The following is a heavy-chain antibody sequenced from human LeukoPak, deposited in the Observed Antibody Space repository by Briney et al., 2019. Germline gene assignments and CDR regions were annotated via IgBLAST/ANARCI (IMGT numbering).Heavy chain of an antibody. D-gene: IGHD2-21*01. CDR2: IKQDGSEK. V-gene: IGHV3-7*01. Sequence: GGSLRLSCAASGFTFSSYWMSWVRQAPGKGLEWVANIKQDGSEKYYADSVKGRFTISRDNAKNSLYLQMNSLRAEDTAVYYCARGVSNYYYYYMDVWGKGTTVTVSS. J-gene: IGHJ6*03. CDR3: ARGVSNYYYYYMDV. CDR1: GFTFSSYW.